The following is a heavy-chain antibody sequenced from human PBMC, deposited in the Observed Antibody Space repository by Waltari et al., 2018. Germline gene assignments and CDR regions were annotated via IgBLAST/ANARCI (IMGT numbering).Heavy chain of an antibody. CDR3: ARTYDYDSSGYYLDY. J-gene: IGHJ4*02. V-gene: IGHV4-61*02. CDR1: VGSISSGRYY. D-gene: IGHD3-22*01. Sequence: QVQLQESGPGLVQPSQTLSLTCTVSVGSISSGRYYWSWILQPAGKGLEWIGRIYTSGRTNYNPALKSGVTRSVDTAKNQFAMKLSAVTAAETAVYYCARTYDYDSSGYYLDYWGQGTLVTVSS. CDR2: IYTSGRT.